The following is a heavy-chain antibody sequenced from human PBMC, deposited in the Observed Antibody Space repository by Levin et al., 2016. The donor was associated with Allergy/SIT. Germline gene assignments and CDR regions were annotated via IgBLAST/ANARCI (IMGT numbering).Heavy chain of an antibody. V-gene: IGHV4-34*01. J-gene: IGHJ4*02. D-gene: IGHD3-3*01. Sequence: GSLRLSCAVYGGSFSGYYWSWIRQPPGKGLEWIGEINHSGSTNYNPSLKSRVTISVDTSKNQFSLKLSSVTAADTAVYYCARGTISTHYWGQGTLVTVSS. CDR2: INHSGST. CDR1: GGSFSGYY. CDR3: ARGTISTHY.